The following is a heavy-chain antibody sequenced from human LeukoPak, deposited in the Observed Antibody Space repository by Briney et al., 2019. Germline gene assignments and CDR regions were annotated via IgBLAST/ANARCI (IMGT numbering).Heavy chain of an antibody. CDR3: ARGVTMTDY. V-gene: IGHV4-61*02. J-gene: IGHJ4*02. CDR1: GGSISSGSYY. Sequence: PSETLSLTCTVSGGSISSGSYYWSWIRQPAGKGLEWIGRIYTSGSTNYNPSLKSRVTISVDTSKNQLSLKLSSVTAADTAVYYCARGVTMTDYWGQGTLVTVSS. D-gene: IGHD3-22*01. CDR2: IYTSGST.